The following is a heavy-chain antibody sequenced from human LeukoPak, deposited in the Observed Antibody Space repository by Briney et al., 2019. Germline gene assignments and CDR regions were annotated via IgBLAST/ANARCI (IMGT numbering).Heavy chain of an antibody. V-gene: IGHV4-34*01. CDR3: ARVHIYDFWSGYSHDYYYYGMDV. CDR1: RGSFSGYY. Sequence: PSETLSLTCAVYRGSFSGYYWSWIRQPPGKGLEWIGEINHSGSTNYNPSLKSRVTISVDTSKNQFSLKLSSVTAADTAVYYCARVHIYDFWSGYSHDYYYYGMDVWGQGTTVTVSS. J-gene: IGHJ6*02. CDR2: INHSGST. D-gene: IGHD3-3*01.